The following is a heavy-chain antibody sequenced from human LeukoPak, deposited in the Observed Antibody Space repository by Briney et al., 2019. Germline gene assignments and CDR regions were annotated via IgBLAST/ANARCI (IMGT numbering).Heavy chain of an antibody. CDR1: GFTFSSYA. J-gene: IGHJ1*01. CDR3: AKSGFSGRSGTD. V-gene: IGHV3-23*01. D-gene: IGHD1-26*01. CDR2: ISGSGGST. Sequence: LAGGSLRLSCAASGFTFSSYAMSWVRQAPGKGLEWVSAISGSGGSTYYADSVKGRFTISRDNSKNTLYLQMNSLRAEDTAVYYCAKSGFSGRSGTDGGQGTLVTVS.